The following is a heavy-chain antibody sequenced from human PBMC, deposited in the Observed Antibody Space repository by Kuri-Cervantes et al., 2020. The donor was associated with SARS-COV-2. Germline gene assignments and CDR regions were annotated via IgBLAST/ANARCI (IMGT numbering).Heavy chain of an antibody. CDR2: IYPGDSDI. CDR3: VGCYDSSGYPDY. V-gene: IGHV5-51*01. CDR1: GYSFTTYW. D-gene: IGHD3-22*01. J-gene: IGHJ4*02. Sequence: GESLKISCKGSGYSFTTYWIAWVRQMPGKGLEWMGIIYPGDSDIRYSLSFQGQVTISADKSISTAYLQWSSLTASDTAMYYCVGCYDSSGYPDYWGQGTLVTVSS.